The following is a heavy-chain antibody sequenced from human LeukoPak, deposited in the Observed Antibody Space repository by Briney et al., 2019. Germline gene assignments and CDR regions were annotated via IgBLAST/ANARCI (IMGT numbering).Heavy chain of an antibody. CDR2: IYRGGST. Sequence: GGSLRLSCAASGFTVSSNYMSWVRQAPGKGLEWVSVIYRGGSTDYADSVKGRFTISRDNSKNTLYLQMNSLRAEDTAVYYCARSMEASSYYYGMDVWSQGTTVTVCS. J-gene: IGHJ6*02. CDR3: ARSMEASSYYYGMDV. V-gene: IGHV3-66*01. D-gene: IGHD2/OR15-2a*01. CDR1: GFTVSSNY.